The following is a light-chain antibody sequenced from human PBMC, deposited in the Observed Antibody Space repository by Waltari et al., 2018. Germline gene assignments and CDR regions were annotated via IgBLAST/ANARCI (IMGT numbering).Light chain of an antibody. CDR1: SSDVGNYKS. Sequence: QSALTQPASVSGSPGQSITISCTGTSSDVGNYKSSSWYQQHPGKAPKLMIYAVSKRPSGVSDRFSGSKSGYMASLTISGLQPEDEAEYFCSSYAGSSKGVFGGGTKVTVL. V-gene: IGLV2-23*02. CDR3: SSYAGSSKGV. CDR2: AVS. J-gene: IGLJ2*01.